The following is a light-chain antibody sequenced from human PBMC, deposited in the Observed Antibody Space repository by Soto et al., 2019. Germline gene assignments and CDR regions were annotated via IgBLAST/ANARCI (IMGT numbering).Light chain of an antibody. CDR2: DAS. CDR3: QQYNSYSWT. J-gene: IGKJ1*01. V-gene: IGKV1-5*01. CDR1: QSVSFF. Sequence: DVRLTQSPSSLSASVGDRVTITCRASQSVSFFLSWYQQKAGRAPKLLIYDASSLESGVPSRFSGSGSGTEFTLTISSLQPDDFATYYCQQYNSYSWTYGQGTKVDIK.